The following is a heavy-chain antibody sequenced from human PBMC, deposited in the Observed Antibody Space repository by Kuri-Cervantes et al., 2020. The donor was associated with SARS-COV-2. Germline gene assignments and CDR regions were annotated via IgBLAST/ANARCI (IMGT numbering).Heavy chain of an antibody. Sequence: GESLKISCAVSGFTFSSYGMHWVRQAPGKGLEWVAVISYDGSNKYYADSVKGRFTISRDNSKNTLYLQMNSLRAEDTAVYYCATGRHYYYDSSGWDYWGQGTLVTVSS. CDR3: ATGRHYYYDSSGWDY. J-gene: IGHJ4*02. CDR1: GFTFSSYG. CDR2: ISYDGSNK. V-gene: IGHV3-30*03. D-gene: IGHD3-22*01.